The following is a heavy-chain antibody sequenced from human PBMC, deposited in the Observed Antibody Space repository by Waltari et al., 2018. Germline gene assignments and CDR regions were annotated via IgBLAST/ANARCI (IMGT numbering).Heavy chain of an antibody. V-gene: IGHV1-3*01. Sequence: QVQLVQSGAEVKKPGASVKVPCKASGYTFPRYAMHWVRQAPGQRLGWMGGINAGSGNTKYSQEVQGRVTITRDTSASTAYMELSSLRAEDTAVYYCARVEGAAGLDIWGQGTMVTVSS. CDR3: ARVEGAAGLDI. CDR1: GYTFPRYA. D-gene: IGHD3-16*01. CDR2: INAGSGNT. J-gene: IGHJ3*02.